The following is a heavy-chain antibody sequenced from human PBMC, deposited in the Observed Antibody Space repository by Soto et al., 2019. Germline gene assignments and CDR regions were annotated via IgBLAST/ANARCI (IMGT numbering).Heavy chain of an antibody. Sequence: KSSETLSLTCAVYGGSFSGYYWTWIRQSPEKGLEWIGEVNHSGTTYYNPSLKTRVTISVHTPKNQFSLKMSSVTAADTAVYYCARGIGYCSSINCYSARRLRFDAWGEG. CDR3: ARGIGYCSSINCYSARRLRFDA. J-gene: IGHJ4*02. CDR1: GGSFSGYY. D-gene: IGHD2-2*01. V-gene: IGHV4-34*01. CDR2: VNHSGTT.